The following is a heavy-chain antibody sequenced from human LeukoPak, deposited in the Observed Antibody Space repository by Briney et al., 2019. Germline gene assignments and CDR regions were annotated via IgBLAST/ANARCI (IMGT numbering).Heavy chain of an antibody. J-gene: IGHJ2*01. Sequence: PGGSLRLSCAASGFTVSDSYINWVRQAPGKGLEWVSVIYAGGSIYHAESVEGRFTISRDISKNTVYLQMNNLRADDTAVYYCARYSDWLEYGWYFDLWGRGTLVTVSS. CDR2: IYAGGSI. CDR3: ARYSDWLEYGWYFDL. D-gene: IGHD3-9*01. CDR1: GFTVSDSY. V-gene: IGHV3-53*01.